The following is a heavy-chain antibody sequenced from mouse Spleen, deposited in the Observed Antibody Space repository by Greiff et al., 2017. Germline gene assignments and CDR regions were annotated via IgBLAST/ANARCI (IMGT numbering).Heavy chain of an antibody. CDR1: GFTFKDDY. V-gene: IGHV14-4*01. Sequence: EVKLQESGAELVRPGASVKLSCTASGFTFKDDYMHWVKQRPEQGLEWIGLIDPENGDTEYASKFQGKATITADTSSNTAYLQLSSLTSEDTAVYYCTTGWLLQDYWGQGTTLTVSS. CDR3: TTGWLLQDY. D-gene: IGHD2-3*01. J-gene: IGHJ2*01. CDR2: IDPENGDT.